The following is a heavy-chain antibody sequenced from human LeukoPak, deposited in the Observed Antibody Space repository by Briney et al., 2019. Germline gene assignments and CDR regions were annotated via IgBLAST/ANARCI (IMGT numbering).Heavy chain of an antibody. J-gene: IGHJ4*02. CDR1: GFTFSNYW. V-gene: IGHV4-4*02. D-gene: IGHD3-10*01. CDR2: IEDRGNT. Sequence: PGGSLRLSCAASGFTFSNYWMHWIRQPPGKGLEWIGEIEDRGNTNYNPSLKSRVTISVDKSKNQFSLKLSSLTAADTAVYYCAGAGTYYLDNWGQGTLVTVSS. CDR3: AGAGTYYLDN.